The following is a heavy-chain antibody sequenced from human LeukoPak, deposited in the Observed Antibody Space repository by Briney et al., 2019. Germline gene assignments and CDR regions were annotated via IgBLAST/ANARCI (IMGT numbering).Heavy chain of an antibody. V-gene: IGHV3-7*05. CDR1: GFTFSSYW. CDR2: IKEDGSEK. Sequence: PGGSLRLSCAASGFTFSSYWMSWVRQAPGKGLEWVANIKEDGSEKNYVDSVKGRFTISRDNAKNSLYPQMNSLRAEDTAVYYCAKDEALIAVAGLDYWGQGTLVTVSS. D-gene: IGHD6-19*01. CDR3: AKDEALIAVAGLDY. J-gene: IGHJ4*02.